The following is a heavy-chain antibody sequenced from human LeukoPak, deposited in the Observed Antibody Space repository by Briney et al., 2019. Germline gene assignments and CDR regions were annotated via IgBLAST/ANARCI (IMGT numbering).Heavy chain of an antibody. V-gene: IGHV4-39*07. CDR2: IYYSGST. CDR3: AREGRGYGDYVAFDI. CDR1: GGSISSSSYY. D-gene: IGHD4-17*01. Sequence: PSETLSLTCTVSGGSISSSSYYWGWIRQPPGKGLEWIGSIYYSGSTYYNPSLKSRVTISVDTSKNQFSLKLSSVTAADTAVYYCAREGRGYGDYVAFDIWGQGTMVTVSS. J-gene: IGHJ3*02.